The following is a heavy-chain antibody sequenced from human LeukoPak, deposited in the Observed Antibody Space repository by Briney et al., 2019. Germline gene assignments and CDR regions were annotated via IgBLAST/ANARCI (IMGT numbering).Heavy chain of an antibody. V-gene: IGHV4-34*01. CDR2: INHSGST. CDR1: GGSFSGFH. Sequence: TSETLSLTCAVYGGSFSGFHWTWLRQPPGKGLEWIGEINHSGSTNYNPSLRSRVTISVDTSKNQFSLKLFSVTAADTAAYYCARGRDDYNFAYWGQGTLVTVSS. J-gene: IGHJ4*02. D-gene: IGHD5-24*01. CDR3: ARGRDDYNFAY.